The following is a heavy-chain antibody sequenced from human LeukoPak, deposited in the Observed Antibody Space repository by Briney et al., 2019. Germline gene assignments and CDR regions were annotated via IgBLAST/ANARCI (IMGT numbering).Heavy chain of an antibody. J-gene: IGHJ4*02. CDR3: ARGAPLPHFDY. CDR2: IYHSGST. CDR1: GGSISSGGYY. Sequence: SQTLSLTCTVSGGSISSGGYYWSWIRQPPGKGLEWIGYIYHSGSTYYNPSLKSRVTISVDRSKNQFSLKLSSVTAADTAVYYCARGAPLPHFDYWGQGTLVTVSS. V-gene: IGHV4-30-2*01.